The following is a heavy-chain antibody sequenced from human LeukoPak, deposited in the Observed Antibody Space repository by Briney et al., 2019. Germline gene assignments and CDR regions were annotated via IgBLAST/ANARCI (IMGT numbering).Heavy chain of an antibody. CDR1: GYTFTSYG. Sequence: ASVKVSCKASGYTFTSYGISWVRQAPGQGLEWMGWISAYNGNTNYAQKLQGRVTMTTDTSTSTGYMGLRSLRSDDTAVYYCASTADTFIYYDSSGPFDYWGQGTLVTVSS. D-gene: IGHD3-22*01. V-gene: IGHV1-18*01. J-gene: IGHJ4*02. CDR2: ISAYNGNT. CDR3: ASTADTFIYYDSSGPFDY.